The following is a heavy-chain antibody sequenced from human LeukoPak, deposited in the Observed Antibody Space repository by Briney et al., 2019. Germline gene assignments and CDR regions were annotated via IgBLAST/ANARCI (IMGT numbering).Heavy chain of an antibody. V-gene: IGHV4-39*01. CDR1: GGSISSSSDY. CDR3: ARHYYDSSGSRRDYYFDY. CDR2: DRYSGKT. Sequence: TSETLSLTCTVSGGSISSSSDYWGWFRQPPGKGLEWIGSDRYSGKTYYNPSLKSRLTMSVDTSKSQFSLKLSSVTAADTAVYFCARHYYDSSGSRRDYYFDYWGQGTLVTVSS. D-gene: IGHD3-22*01. J-gene: IGHJ4*02.